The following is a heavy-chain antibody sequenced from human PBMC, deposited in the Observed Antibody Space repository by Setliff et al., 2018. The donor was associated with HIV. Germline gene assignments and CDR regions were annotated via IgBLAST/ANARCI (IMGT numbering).Heavy chain of an antibody. CDR3: AKDSAWAVIGSDYYLDF. CDR1: RFTFDDYG. V-gene: IGHV3-20*04. D-gene: IGHD6-19*01. J-gene: IGHJ4*02. Sequence: RSLRLSCAASRFTFDDYGMNWVRQVPGKGLEWVSGINWKGGSTGYADSVKGRFTISRDNAKNSLYLQMNSLRSEDTAVYYCAKDSAWAVIGSDYYLDFWGQGTLVTVSS. CDR2: INWKGGST.